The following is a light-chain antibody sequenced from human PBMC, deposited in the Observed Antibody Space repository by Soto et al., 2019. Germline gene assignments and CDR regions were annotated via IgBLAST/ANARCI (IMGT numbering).Light chain of an antibody. V-gene: IGKV3-15*01. Sequence: EIGLTQSPGTLSLSPGERATLSCRASQSVSSSSLAWYQQNPGQAPRLLIYEASSRATGFPARFSGSGSGTEFNLTISSLQSEDFGVYYCQQYNNWPRATFGGGTKVDIK. CDR3: QQYNNWPRAT. CDR2: EAS. J-gene: IGKJ4*01. CDR1: QSVSSS.